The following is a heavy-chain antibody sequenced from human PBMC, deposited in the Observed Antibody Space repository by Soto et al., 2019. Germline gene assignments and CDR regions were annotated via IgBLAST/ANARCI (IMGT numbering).Heavy chain of an antibody. CDR3: ARATLPFDNALLWFGELLPNWFDP. Sequence: ASVKVSCKASGYTFTSYGISWVRQAPGQGLEWMGWISAYNGNTNYAQKLQGRVTMTTDTSTSTAYMELRSLRSDDTAVYYCARATLPFDNALLWFGELLPNWFDPWGQGTLVTVSS. J-gene: IGHJ5*02. CDR1: GYTFTSYG. V-gene: IGHV1-18*01. D-gene: IGHD3-10*01. CDR2: ISAYNGNT.